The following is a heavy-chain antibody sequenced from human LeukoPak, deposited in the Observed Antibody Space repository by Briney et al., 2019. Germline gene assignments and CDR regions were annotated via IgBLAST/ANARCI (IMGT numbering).Heavy chain of an antibody. CDR3: ARGRANYYGSGRYYYYYYYMDV. CDR2: INHSGST. CDR1: GGSFSGYY. Sequence: PSETLSLTCAVYGGSFSGYYWSWIRQPPGKGLEWIGEINHSGSTNYNPSLKSRVTISVDTSKNQFSLKLSSVTAADTAVYYCARGRANYYGSGRYYYYYYYMDVWGKGPTVTISS. D-gene: IGHD3-10*01. J-gene: IGHJ6*03. V-gene: IGHV4-34*01.